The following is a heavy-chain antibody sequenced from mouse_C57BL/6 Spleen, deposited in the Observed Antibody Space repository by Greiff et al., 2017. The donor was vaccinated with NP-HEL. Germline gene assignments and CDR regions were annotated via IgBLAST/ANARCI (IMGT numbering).Heavy chain of an antibody. CDR2: INPSTGGT. V-gene: IGHV1-42*01. CDR3: ARRDYYGSLYYFDY. Sequence: EVKLQQSGPELVKPGASVKISCKASGYSFTGYYMNWVKQSPEKSLEWIGEINPSTGGTTYNQKFKAKATLTVDKSSSTAYMQLKSLTSEDSAVYYCARRDYYGSLYYFDYWGQGTTLTVSS. J-gene: IGHJ2*01. CDR1: GYSFTGYY. D-gene: IGHD1-1*01.